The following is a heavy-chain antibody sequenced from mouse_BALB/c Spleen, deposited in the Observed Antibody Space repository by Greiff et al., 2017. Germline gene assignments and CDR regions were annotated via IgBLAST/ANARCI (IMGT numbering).Heavy chain of an antibody. CDR1: GFNIKDYY. V-gene: IGHV14-1*02. CDR3: VYWDPYFDY. CDR2: IDPENGNT. J-gene: IGHJ2*01. D-gene: IGHD4-1*01. Sequence: EVQLQQSGAELVRPGALVKLSCKASGFNIKDYYMHWVKQRPEQGLEWIGWIDPENGNTIYDPKFQGKASITAATSSNTAYLQLSSLTSEDTAVYYCVYWDPYFDYWGQGTTLTVSS.